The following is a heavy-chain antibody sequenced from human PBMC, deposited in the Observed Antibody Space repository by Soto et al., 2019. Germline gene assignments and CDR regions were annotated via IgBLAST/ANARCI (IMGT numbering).Heavy chain of an antibody. J-gene: IGHJ5*02. CDR3: ARVVGALGHWFDP. CDR2: MNPNSGNT. Sequence: ASVKVSCKASGYTFTSYDINWVRQATGQGLEWMGWMNPNSGNTGYAQKFQGRLSMTTDTSTSTTYMELRSLRSDDTAVYYCARVVGALGHWFDPWGQGTLVTVSS. D-gene: IGHD1-26*01. CDR1: GYTFTSYD. V-gene: IGHV1-8*01.